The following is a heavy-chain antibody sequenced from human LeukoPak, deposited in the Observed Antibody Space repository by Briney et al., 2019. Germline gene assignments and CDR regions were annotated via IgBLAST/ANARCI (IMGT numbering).Heavy chain of an antibody. V-gene: IGHV1-69*13. Sequence: ASVKVSCKASGGTFNNYAINWVRQAPGQGLEWMGGIIPIFGSSNYAQKFQGRVTIPADESTTTAYMELSSLRSEDTAVYYCARVTHTELSTWFDPWGQGTLVTVSS. CDR3: ARVTHTELSTWFDP. D-gene: IGHD5-18*01. J-gene: IGHJ5*02. CDR1: GGTFNNYA. CDR2: IIPIFGSS.